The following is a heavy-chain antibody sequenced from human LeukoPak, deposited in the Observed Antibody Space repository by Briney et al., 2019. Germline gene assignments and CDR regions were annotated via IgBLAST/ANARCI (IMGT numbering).Heavy chain of an antibody. CDR1: GFTFSSYG. D-gene: IGHD6-19*01. CDR3: AKGDSSGWSGDYYYYGMDV. J-gene: IGHJ6*02. V-gene: IGHV3-30*18. CDR2: ISYDGGNK. Sequence: GGSLRLSCAASGFTFSSYGMHWVRQAPGKGLEWVAVISYDGGNKYCADSVKGGFTISRDNSKNTLYLQMNSLRAEDTAVYYCAKGDSSGWSGDYYYYGMDVWGQGTTVTVSS.